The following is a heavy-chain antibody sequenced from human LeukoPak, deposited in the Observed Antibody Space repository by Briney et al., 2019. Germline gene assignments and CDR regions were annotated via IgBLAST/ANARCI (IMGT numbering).Heavy chain of an antibody. D-gene: IGHD4-23*01. V-gene: IGHV1-2*02. J-gene: IGHJ4*02. CDR1: GYTFTRYY. CDR3: ARDLYGGTSATFDY. CDR2: INPNSGGT. Sequence: ASVKVSCKASGYTFTRYYMHWVRQAPGQGLEWMGWINPNSGGTYYAQKFQGRVTMTSDTSIRTAYMELSRLRSDDTAVYYCARDLYGGTSATFDYWGQGTLVTVSS.